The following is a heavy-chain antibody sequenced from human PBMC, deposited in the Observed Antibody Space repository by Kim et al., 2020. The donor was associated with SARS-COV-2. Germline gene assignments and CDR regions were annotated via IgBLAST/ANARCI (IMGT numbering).Heavy chain of an antibody. J-gene: IGHJ4*02. D-gene: IGHD6-6*01. Sequence: AQKCQGGVTMTRDTSISTAYMELSKLRSDDTAVYYCAREIAARRAGVDYWGQGTLVTVSS. V-gene: IGHV1-2*02. CDR3: AREIAARRAGVDY.